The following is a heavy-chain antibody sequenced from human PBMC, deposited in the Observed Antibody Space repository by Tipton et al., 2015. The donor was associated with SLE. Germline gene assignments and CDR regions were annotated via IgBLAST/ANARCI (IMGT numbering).Heavy chain of an antibody. J-gene: IGHJ4*02. D-gene: IGHD3-10*01. V-gene: IGHV4-31*03. Sequence: TLSLTCTVSGGSVNRGGYFWSGTRQPPGKGLEWIAYIYYTGSTYYNPSLKSRVTISVDTSKNQFSLNLSSVTAADTAVYYCARGGVVTLTQFDYWGQGTQVTVSS. CDR2: IYYTGST. CDR1: GGSVNRGGYF. CDR3: ARGGVVTLTQFDY.